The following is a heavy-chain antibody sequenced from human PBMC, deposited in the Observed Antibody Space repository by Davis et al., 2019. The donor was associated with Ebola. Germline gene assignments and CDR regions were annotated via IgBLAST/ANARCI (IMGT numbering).Heavy chain of an antibody. CDR1: GFTFSSYA. Sequence: GESLKISCAASGFTFSSYAMHWVRQAPGKGLEWVAVISYDGSNKYYADSVKGRFTISRDNAKNSLYLQINGLRAEDTAVYYCAREGYYYDSSGYSLYFDYWGQGTLVTVSS. CDR3: AREGYYYDSSGYSLYFDY. J-gene: IGHJ4*02. D-gene: IGHD3-22*01. CDR2: ISYDGSNK. V-gene: IGHV3-30-3*01.